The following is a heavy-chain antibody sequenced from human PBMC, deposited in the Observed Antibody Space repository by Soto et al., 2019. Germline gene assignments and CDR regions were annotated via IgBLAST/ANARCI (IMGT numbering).Heavy chain of an antibody. Sequence: QVQLQQWGAGLLKPSETLSLTCAVYGGSFSGYHWTWIRQPPGRGLDWIGEITHRGSPNYNPSLKGRVTISVDTTKNQFSLNLRSVTAADTAVYYCARLPGSDYSDPHDFWGQGTLVTVSS. CDR1: GGSFSGYH. CDR2: ITHRGSP. J-gene: IGHJ4*02. V-gene: IGHV4-34*01. D-gene: IGHD4-17*01. CDR3: ARLPGSDYSDPHDF.